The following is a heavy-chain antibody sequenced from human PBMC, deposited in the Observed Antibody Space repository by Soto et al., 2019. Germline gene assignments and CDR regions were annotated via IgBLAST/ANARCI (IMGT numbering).Heavy chain of an antibody. J-gene: IGHJ4*02. V-gene: IGHV3-49*03. D-gene: IGHD6-19*01. CDR2: IRSQGYGGTK. CDR1: GFTFGDYA. Sequence: PGGSLRLSCTASGFTFGDYAMNWFRQAPGKGLEWVGIIRSQGYGGTKEYAASVKGRFTISRDDSKSIAYLQMNSLKTEDTAVYYCTTPRYETAMVNGVPVAVDYWRQGTLVTVSS. CDR3: TTPRYETAMVNGVPVAVDY.